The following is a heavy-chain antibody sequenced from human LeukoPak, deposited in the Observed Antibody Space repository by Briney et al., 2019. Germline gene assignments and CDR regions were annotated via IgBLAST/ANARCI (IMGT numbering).Heavy chain of an antibody. V-gene: IGHV5-51*01. J-gene: IGHJ4*02. CDR1: GYRFTSYW. CDR2: IYPGDSDT. Sequence: GESLKISCKGSGYRFTSYWIGWVRQMPGKGLEWMGFIYPGDSDTRYSPSFQGQVTISADKSISSAYLQWSSLKASDTGIYYCARLVVYSGGWYFGYWGQGTLVTVSS. CDR3: ARLVVYSGGWYFGY. D-gene: IGHD6-19*01.